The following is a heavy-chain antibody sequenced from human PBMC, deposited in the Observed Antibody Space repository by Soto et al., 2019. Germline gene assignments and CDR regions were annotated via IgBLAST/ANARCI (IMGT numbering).Heavy chain of an antibody. J-gene: IGHJ4*02. V-gene: IGHV3-30-3*01. CDR2: ISYDGSNK. CDR1: GFTFSSYA. Sequence: QVQLVESGGGVVQPGRSLRLSCAASGFTFSSYAMHWVRQAPGKGLEWVAVISYDGSNKYYADSVKGRFTISRDNCKNTLYLQMNSLRAEDTAVYYCARVPWGWGFGGRGYWGQGTLVTVSS. CDR3: ARVPWGWGFGGRGY. D-gene: IGHD3-16*01.